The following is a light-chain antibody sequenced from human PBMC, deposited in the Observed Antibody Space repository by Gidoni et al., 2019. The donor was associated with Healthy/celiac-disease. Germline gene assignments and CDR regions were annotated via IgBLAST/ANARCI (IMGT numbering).Light chain of an antibody. CDR1: QSISSY. CDR3: QQSYSTPRT. CDR2: AAS. Sequence: DSQMTQSPSSLSASGGDRVTITCRASQSISSYLNMYQQKPGKAPKLLIYAASSLQSGVPSRFSGSGSGTDFTLTIRSLQPEDSATYYCQQSYSTPRTFXQXTKLEIK. V-gene: IGKV1-39*01. J-gene: IGKJ2*01.